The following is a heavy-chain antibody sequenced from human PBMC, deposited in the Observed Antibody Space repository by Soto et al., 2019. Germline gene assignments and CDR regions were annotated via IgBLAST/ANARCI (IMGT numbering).Heavy chain of an antibody. V-gene: IGHV3-23*01. CDR2: ISGSGGST. CDR1: GFTFSSYA. Sequence: PVGSLRLSCAASGFTFSSYAMSWVRQAPGKGLEWVSAISGSGGSTYYADSVKGRFTISRDNSKNTLYLQMNSLRAEDTAVYDCWKDNSSRWNDHWGQGIRVTVFS. J-gene: IGHJ5*02. CDR3: WKDNSSRWNDH. D-gene: IGHD6-13*01.